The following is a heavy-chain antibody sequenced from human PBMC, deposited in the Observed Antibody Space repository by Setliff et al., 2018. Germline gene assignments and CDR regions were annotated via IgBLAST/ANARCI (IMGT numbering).Heavy chain of an antibody. CDR1: GYTFTSYD. V-gene: IGHV1-8*01. J-gene: IGHJ4*02. CDR2: MNPNSGDT. CDR3: ARDTGYCSGGNCYSMEDY. Sequence: ASVKVSCKASGYTFTSYDISWVRQATGQGLEWMGWMNPNSGDTGYAQKFQGRVTMTRDTSISTAYMELSSLRSEDTAVYYCARDTGYCSGGNCYSMEDYWGQGTLVTVSS. D-gene: IGHD2-15*01.